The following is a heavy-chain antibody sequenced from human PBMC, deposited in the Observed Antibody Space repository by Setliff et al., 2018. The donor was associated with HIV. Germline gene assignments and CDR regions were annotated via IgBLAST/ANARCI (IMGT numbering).Heavy chain of an antibody. CDR3: ARSGVGATDYFDY. J-gene: IGHJ4*02. Sequence: GESLKISCAASGFTFSSYWMSWVRQAPGKGLEWVANIKQDGSEKYYVDSVKGRFTISRDNAKNSLYLQMNSLRAEDTAVYYCARSGVGATDYFDYWGQGTLVTVSS. V-gene: IGHV3-7*01. CDR1: GFTFSSYW. CDR2: IKQDGSEK. D-gene: IGHD1-26*01.